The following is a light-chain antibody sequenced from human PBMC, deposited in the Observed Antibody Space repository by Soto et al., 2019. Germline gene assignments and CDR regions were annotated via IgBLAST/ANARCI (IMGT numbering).Light chain of an antibody. Sequence: QSVLTQPPSVSAAPGQTVTISCSGSSSNIGNKYVSWYQQLPGTAPKLLIYDNNKRPSGIPDRFSGSKSGTSATLGITGLQTGDEADYYCGTWDSSLSALFGGGTKLTVL. J-gene: IGLJ2*01. CDR3: GTWDSSLSAL. V-gene: IGLV1-51*01. CDR2: DNN. CDR1: SSNIGNKY.